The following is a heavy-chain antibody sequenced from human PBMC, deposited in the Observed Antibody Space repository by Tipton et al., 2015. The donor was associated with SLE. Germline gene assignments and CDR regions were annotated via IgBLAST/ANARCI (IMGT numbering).Heavy chain of an antibody. Sequence: TLSLTCTVSGGSISSYYWSWIRQPAGKGLEWIGRIYTSGSTNYNPSRKSRVTISVDTSKNQFSLKLSSVTAADTAVYYCARLSVDTAMVNTEYFQHWGQGTLVTVSS. CDR3: ARLSVDTAMVNTEYFQH. CDR1: GGSISSYY. J-gene: IGHJ1*01. D-gene: IGHD5-18*01. CDR2: IYTSGST. V-gene: IGHV4-4*07.